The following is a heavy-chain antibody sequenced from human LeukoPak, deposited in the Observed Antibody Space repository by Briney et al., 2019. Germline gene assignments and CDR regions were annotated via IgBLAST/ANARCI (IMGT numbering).Heavy chain of an antibody. CDR3: ARDGTALNIVEYYFDY. CDR2: ITSSSSYI. V-gene: IGHV3-21*01. D-gene: IGHD5-12*01. J-gene: IGHJ4*02. Sequence: PGGSLRLSCAASGFTFSSYSMNWVRQAPGKGLEWVSSITSSSSYIYYADSVKGRFTISRDNAKNSLYLQMNTLRAEDTAVYYCARDGTALNIVEYYFDYWGQGTLVTVSS. CDR1: GFTFSSYS.